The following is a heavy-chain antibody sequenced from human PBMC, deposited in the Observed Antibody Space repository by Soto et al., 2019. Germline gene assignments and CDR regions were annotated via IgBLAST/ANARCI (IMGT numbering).Heavy chain of an antibody. J-gene: IGHJ3*02. CDR3: ARNDAACDI. CDR1: GGSVSSWSYY. Sequence: QVQLQESGPGLVKPSETLSLPCTVSGGSVSSWSYYWTWIRHSPGKGLEWFGYIYYNGATSYNPSLKSRLTISRDTSKKQFSLKLTSVTAADTDVYYCARNDAACDIWGQGTMVSVSS. V-gene: IGHV4-61*01. CDR2: IYYNGAT.